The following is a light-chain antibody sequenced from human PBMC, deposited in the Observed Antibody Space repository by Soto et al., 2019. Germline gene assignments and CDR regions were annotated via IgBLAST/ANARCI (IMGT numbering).Light chain of an antibody. Sequence: DIQMIQSPSTLPASVGDRVTITCRASQDISSWLAWYQQKPGKAPKLLISDVSRLESGVPSRFSGSGSGTVFTLTFTGLQPDDFASYYCQFEGTFGQGTKVEIK. V-gene: IGKV1-5*01. CDR2: DVS. CDR1: QDISSW. CDR3: QFEGT. J-gene: IGKJ1*01.